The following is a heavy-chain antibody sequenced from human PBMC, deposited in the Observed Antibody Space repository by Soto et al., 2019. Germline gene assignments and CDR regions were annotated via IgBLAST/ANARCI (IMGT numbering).Heavy chain of an antibody. CDR1: GFTFSDHY. CDR2: TRNKADSYTT. D-gene: IGHD1-26*01. CDR3: ATGVVGAADY. V-gene: IGHV3-72*01. J-gene: IGHJ4*02. Sequence: EVQLVESGGGLVQPGGSLRLSCAASGFTFSDHYMDWVRQAPGNGLQWVGRTRNKADSYTTEYAASVKGRFTISRDDSKNSLYLQMNSLKTEDTAVYYCATGVVGAADYWGQGTLVTVSS.